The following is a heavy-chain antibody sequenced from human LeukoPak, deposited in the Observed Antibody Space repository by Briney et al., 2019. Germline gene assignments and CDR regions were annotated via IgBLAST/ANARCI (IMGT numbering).Heavy chain of an antibody. Sequence: PGGSLRLSCAASGFTFSSYSMNWVRQAPGKGLEWVSYISSSSSTIYYADSVKGRFTISRDNSKNTLYLQMNSLRAEDTAVYYCAKDRGNWNYAGLAYWGQGTLVTVSS. CDR2: ISSSSSTI. J-gene: IGHJ4*02. V-gene: IGHV3-48*01. D-gene: IGHD1-7*01. CDR3: AKDRGNWNYAGLAY. CDR1: GFTFSSYS.